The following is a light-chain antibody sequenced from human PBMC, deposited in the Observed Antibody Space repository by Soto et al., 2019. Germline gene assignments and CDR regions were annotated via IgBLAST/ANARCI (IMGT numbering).Light chain of an antibody. J-gene: IGKJ2*01. CDR3: QQYGSSPPRYT. Sequence: EVVLTQSPGTLSLPPGARATLSCRASQTLSSNYLAWYQQIAGQAPRLLIYGTSSRATGIPDRFSGSGSGTDFTLTISRLEPEDFAVSYCQQYGSSPPRYTFGQGTKLEIK. V-gene: IGKV3-20*01. CDR2: GTS. CDR1: QTLSSNY.